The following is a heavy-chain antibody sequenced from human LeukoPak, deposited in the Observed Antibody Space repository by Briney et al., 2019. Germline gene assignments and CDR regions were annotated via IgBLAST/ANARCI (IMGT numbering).Heavy chain of an antibody. V-gene: IGHV1-69*04. CDR1: GGTFSSNA. J-gene: IGHJ6*02. Sequence: SVKVSCKASGGTFSSNAISWVRQAPGQGLEWMGRIIPILGIINYAQKLQGRVTMTTDTSTSTAYMELRSLRSDDTAVYYCASNEYSSSWYDGYYYGMDVWGQGTTVTVSS. D-gene: IGHD6-13*01. CDR2: IIPILGII. CDR3: ASNEYSSSWYDGYYYGMDV.